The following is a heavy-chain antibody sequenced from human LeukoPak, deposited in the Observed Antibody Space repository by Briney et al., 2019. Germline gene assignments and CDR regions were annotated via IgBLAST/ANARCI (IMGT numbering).Heavy chain of an antibody. CDR3: ARDRPRIAVAGGRYYFDY. D-gene: IGHD6-19*01. V-gene: IGHV3-11*01. CDR1: GFTFSDYY. Sequence: PGGSLRLSCAASGFTFSDYYMSWIRQAPGKGLEWVSGISSSGSTIYYADSVKGRFTISRDNAKNSLYLQMNSLRAEDTAVYYCARDRPRIAVAGGRYYFDYWGQGTLVTVSS. CDR2: ISSSGSTI. J-gene: IGHJ4*02.